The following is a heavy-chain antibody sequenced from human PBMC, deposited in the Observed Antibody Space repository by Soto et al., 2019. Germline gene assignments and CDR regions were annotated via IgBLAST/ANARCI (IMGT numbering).Heavy chain of an antibody. CDR1: GFTFSNAW. Sequence: EVQLVESGGGLVKPGGSLRLSCAASGFTFSNAWMSWVRQAPGKGLEWVGRIKSKTDGGTTDYAAPVKGRFTISRDDSKNTLYLQMNSLKTEYTAVYYCTTPIDDSGSGYHNLTTGELWGQGNLVTVS. CDR2: IKSKTDGGTT. J-gene: IGHJ4*02. D-gene: IGHD3-3*01. V-gene: IGHV3-15*01. CDR3: TTPIDDSGSGYHNLTTGEL.